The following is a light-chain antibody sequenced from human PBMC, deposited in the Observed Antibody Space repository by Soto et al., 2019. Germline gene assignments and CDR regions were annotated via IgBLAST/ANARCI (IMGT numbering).Light chain of an antibody. V-gene: IGKV3-15*01. CDR3: QQYNDWPLT. J-gene: IGKJ1*01. CDR2: GAF. Sequence: EILMTQSPVTLSVSPGERATLSCRASQSVSSNLAWYQQKPGQAPSLLIYGAFTRATGIPARFSGTGSGTEFTLTISSLQSEDFALYYCQQYNDWPLTFGQPTTVDIK. CDR1: QSVSSN.